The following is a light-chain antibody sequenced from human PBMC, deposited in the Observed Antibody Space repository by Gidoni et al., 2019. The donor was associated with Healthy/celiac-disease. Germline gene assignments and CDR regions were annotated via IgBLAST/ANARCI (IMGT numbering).Light chain of an antibody. J-gene: IGLJ3*02. Sequence: QLVLTQPPSASASLGASVKLTCTLSSGHSNYAIAWHQQQPEKGPRYLMKIKSDGSHSKGDGIPDRFSGSSSGAERYLTISSLQSEDEADYYCQTWGTGFWMFGGGTKLTVL. CDR3: QTWGTGFWM. CDR2: IKSDGSH. CDR1: SGHSNYA. V-gene: IGLV4-69*01.